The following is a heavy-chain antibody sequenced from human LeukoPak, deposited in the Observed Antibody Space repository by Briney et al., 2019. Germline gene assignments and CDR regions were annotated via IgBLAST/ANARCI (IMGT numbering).Heavy chain of an antibody. CDR2: IYTSGST. Sequence: KPSETLSLTCTVSGGSISSYYWSWIRQPAGKGLEWIGRIYTSGSTSYNPSLKSRVTMSVDTSKNQFSLKLSSVTAADTAVYYCARVPLYSSSWYLDYWGQGTLVTVSS. CDR3: ARVPLYSSSWYLDY. J-gene: IGHJ4*02. D-gene: IGHD6-13*01. V-gene: IGHV4-4*07. CDR1: GGSISSYY.